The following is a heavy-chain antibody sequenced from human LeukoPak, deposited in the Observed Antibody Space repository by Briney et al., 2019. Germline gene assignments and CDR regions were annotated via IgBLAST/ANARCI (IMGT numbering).Heavy chain of an antibody. CDR3: ARDLRFGELLPYFDY. CDR1: GFTFSSYA. CDR2: IGTGGGT. J-gene: IGHJ4*02. Sequence: GGSLRLSCAGSGFTFSSYAMHWVRQAPGKGLEWVSAIGTGGGTYYADSVKGRFTISRDNAKNSLYLQMNSLRAEDMAVYHCARDLRFGELLPYFDYWGQGTLVTVSS. D-gene: IGHD3-10*01. V-gene: IGHV3/OR16-10*01.